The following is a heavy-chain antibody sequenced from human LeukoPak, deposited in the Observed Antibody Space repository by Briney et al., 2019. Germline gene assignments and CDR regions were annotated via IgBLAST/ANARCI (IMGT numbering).Heavy chain of an antibody. J-gene: IGHJ6*02. Sequence: PGGSLRLSCAASGFTFSSYSMTWVRQAPGKGLEWVSYISSSSSTIYYADSVKGRFTISRDNAKNSLYLQMNSLRAEDTAVYYCARYGPYVWGSYGMDVWGQGTTVTVSS. D-gene: IGHD3-16*01. CDR2: ISSSSSTI. CDR1: GFTFSSYS. CDR3: ARYGPYVWGSYGMDV. V-gene: IGHV3-48*01.